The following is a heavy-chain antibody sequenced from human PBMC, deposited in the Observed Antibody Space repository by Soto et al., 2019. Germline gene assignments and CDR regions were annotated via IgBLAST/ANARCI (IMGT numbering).Heavy chain of an antibody. D-gene: IGHD3-16*01. Sequence: QVQMVQSGAEVKKPGASVKVYCKVSGYTRTESSMHWVRQAPGKGLEWMGGFDPEAGESNYAQKSQGRVTITEATSPDTAYMALSRLRSEDTAVYYCATGGGYWGQGTLVTVPS. J-gene: IGHJ4*02. CDR1: GYTRTESS. CDR2: FDPEAGES. V-gene: IGHV1-24*01. CDR3: ATGGGY.